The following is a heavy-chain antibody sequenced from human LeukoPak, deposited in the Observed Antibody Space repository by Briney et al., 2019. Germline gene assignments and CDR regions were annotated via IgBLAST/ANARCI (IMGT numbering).Heavy chain of an antibody. V-gene: IGHV3-30*14. J-gene: IGHJ6*02. CDR3: ARDLITMVRGVIIPPYGMDV. D-gene: IGHD3-10*01. Sequence: GGSLRLSCAASGFTFSSYAMHWVRQAPGKGLEWVAVISYDGSNKYYADSVKGRFTISRDNSKNTLYLQMNSLRAEDTAVYYCARDLITMVRGVIIPPYGMDVWGQGTTVTVSS. CDR1: GFTFSSYA. CDR2: ISYDGSNK.